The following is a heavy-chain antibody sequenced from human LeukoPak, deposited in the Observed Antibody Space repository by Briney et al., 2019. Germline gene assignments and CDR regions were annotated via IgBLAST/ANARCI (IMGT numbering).Heavy chain of an antibody. CDR3: ARDIFRSRAVAGTIGY. D-gene: IGHD6-19*01. CDR1: GFTFSSYS. CDR2: ISSSSSYI. J-gene: IGHJ4*02. Sequence: NPGGSLRLSCAASGFTFSSYSMNWVRQAPGKGLEWVSSISSSSSYIYYVDSVKGRFTISRDNAKNSLYLQMNSLRAEDTAVYYCARDIFRSRAVAGTIGYWGQGTLVTVSS. V-gene: IGHV3-21*01.